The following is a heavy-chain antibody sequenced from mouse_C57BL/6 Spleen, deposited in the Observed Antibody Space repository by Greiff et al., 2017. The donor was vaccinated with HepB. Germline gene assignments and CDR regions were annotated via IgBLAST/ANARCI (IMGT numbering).Heavy chain of an antibody. D-gene: IGHD1-1*01. CDR2: IDPSDSYT. J-gene: IGHJ1*03. V-gene: IGHV1-69*01. CDR1: GYTFTSYW. Sequence: QVQLQQSGAELVMPGASVKLSCKASGYTFTSYWMHWVKQRPGQGLEWIGEIDPSDSYTNYNQKFKGKSTLTVDKSSSTAYMQLSSLTSEDSAVYYCARWPYGSSLWYFDVWGTGTTVTVSS. CDR3: ARWPYGSSLWYFDV.